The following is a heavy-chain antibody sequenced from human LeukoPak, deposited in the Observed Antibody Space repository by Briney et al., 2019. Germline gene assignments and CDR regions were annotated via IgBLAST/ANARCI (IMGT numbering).Heavy chain of an antibody. CDR3: ARSESLWFGGVKSGFDY. V-gene: IGHV4-59*01. Sequence: SETLSLTCTVSGGSISSYYWSWIRQPASRGGEGMGCIYYSESTNYNPSLTSRVTISVDTSKNQSSLKLSSVTAADTAVYYCARSESLWFGGVKSGFDYWGQGTLVTVSS. CDR1: GGSISSYY. D-gene: IGHD3-10*01. J-gene: IGHJ4*02. CDR2: IYYSEST.